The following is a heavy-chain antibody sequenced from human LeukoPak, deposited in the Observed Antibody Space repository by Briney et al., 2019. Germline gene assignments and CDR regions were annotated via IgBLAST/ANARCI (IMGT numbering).Heavy chain of an antibody. CDR1: GGSFSGYY. CDR3: ARDTKNELDYGGNQNEPYDAFDI. J-gene: IGHJ3*02. D-gene: IGHD4-23*01. V-gene: IGHV4-34*01. CDR2: INHSGST. Sequence: KSSETLSLTCAVYGGSFSGYYWSWIRQPPGKGLEWIGEINHSGSTNYNPSLKSRVTISVDTSKNQFSLKLSSVTAADTAVYYCARDTKNELDYGGNQNEPYDAFDIWGQGTMVTVSS.